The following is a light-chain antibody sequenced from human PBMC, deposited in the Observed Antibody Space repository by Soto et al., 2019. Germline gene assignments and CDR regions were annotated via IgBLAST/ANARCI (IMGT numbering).Light chain of an antibody. J-gene: IGKJ1*01. V-gene: IGKV3-15*01. CDR2: GAS. Sequence: IVMTQSPATLSVSPGERATLSCRASQGVIRNLAWYQQKPGQSPRLLIYGASTRATGIPARFIGSGSGTEFTLTIGSLQSEDFAVYYCQQYNNWPRTFGQGTKV. CDR3: QQYNNWPRT. CDR1: QGVIRN.